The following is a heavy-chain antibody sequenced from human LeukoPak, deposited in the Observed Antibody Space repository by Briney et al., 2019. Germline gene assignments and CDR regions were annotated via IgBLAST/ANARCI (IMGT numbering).Heavy chain of an antibody. CDR2: IIPIFGTA. V-gene: IGHV1-69*05. D-gene: IGHD6-19*01. CDR3: ARGLQYSSGWYLN. J-gene: IGHJ4*02. CDR1: GGTFSSYA. Sequence: PVKVSCKASGGTFSSYAISWVRQAPGQGLEWMGGIIPIFGTANYAQKFQGRVTITTDESTSTAYMELSSLRSEDTAVYYCARGLQYSSGWYLNWGQRTQVTVSS.